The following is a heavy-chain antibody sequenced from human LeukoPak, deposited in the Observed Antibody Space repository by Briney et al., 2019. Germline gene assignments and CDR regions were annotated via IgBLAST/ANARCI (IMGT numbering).Heavy chain of an antibody. CDR3: AKGGVGERVLRFLEWSKVYYYYYMDV. V-gene: IGHV3-23*01. CDR2: ISGSGGST. J-gene: IGHJ6*03. Sequence: PGRSLRLSCAASGFTFDDYAMHWVRQAPGKGLEWVSAISGSGGSTYYADSVKGRFTISRDNSKNTLYLQMNSLRAEDTAVYYCAKGGVGERVLRFLEWSKVYYYYYMDVWGKGTTVTVSS. CDR1: GFTFDDYA. D-gene: IGHD3-3*01.